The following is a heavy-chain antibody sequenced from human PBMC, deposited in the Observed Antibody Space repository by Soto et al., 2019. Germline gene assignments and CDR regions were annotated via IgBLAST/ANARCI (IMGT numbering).Heavy chain of an antibody. J-gene: IGHJ2*01. V-gene: IGHV5-10-1*01. Sequence: YSPSFQGPVTISADKSISTVYLQWSSLKASDTATYYCARGDTALSYWYFDLWGRGTLVTVSS. CDR3: ARGDTALSYWYFDL. D-gene: IGHD5-18*01.